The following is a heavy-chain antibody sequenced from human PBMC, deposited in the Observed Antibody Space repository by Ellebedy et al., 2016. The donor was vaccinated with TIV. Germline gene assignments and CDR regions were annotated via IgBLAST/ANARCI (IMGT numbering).Heavy chain of an antibody. Sequence: KLQGRVTMIRDTSTSTVYMELSSLRSEDTAMYYCARVSSGSYESDYWGQGTLVTVSS. V-gene: IGHV1-46*04. D-gene: IGHD1-26*01. CDR3: ARVSSGSYESDY. J-gene: IGHJ4*02.